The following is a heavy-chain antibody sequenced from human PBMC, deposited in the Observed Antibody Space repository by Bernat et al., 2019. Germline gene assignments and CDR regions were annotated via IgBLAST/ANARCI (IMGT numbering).Heavy chain of an antibody. CDR1: GFTFSSYA. CDR3: ARVRATVTTWWFDP. V-gene: IGHV3-30*04. D-gene: IGHD4-17*01. Sequence: QVQLVESGGSVVQPGRSLRLSCAASGFTFSSYAIHWVRQAPGKGLEWVAVISFDGTNKYYADSVKGRFTISRDNSKNTLYLQMNSLRAEDTAVYYCARVRATVTTWWFDPWGQGTLVTVSS. CDR2: ISFDGTNK. J-gene: IGHJ5*02.